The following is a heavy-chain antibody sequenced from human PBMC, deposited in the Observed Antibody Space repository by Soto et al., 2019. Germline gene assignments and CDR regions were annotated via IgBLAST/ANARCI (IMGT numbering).Heavy chain of an antibody. D-gene: IGHD4-4*01. J-gene: IGHJ6*03. CDR1: GFTFSSYS. V-gene: IGHV3-21*01. Sequence: GGSLRLSCAASGFTFSSYSMNWVRQAPGKGLEWVSSISSSSSYIYYADSVKGRFTISSDNAKNSLYLQMNSLRAEDTAVYYCARVSLHDYYYYYMDVWGKGTTVTVSS. CDR3: ARVSLHDYYYYYMDV. CDR2: ISSSSSYI.